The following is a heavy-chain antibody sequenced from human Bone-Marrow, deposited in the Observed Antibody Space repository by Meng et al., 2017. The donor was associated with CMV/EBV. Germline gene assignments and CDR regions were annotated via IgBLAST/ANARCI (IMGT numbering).Heavy chain of an antibody. Sequence: LTCVVSGDSITNSNWWSWVRRPPGKGLEWIGEVLHRGSTTYNPSLKSRVTISEDTSKDQFSLTLRSVIAADTAVYYCARNAGGKFDLWGQGTLVTVSS. V-gene: IGHV4-4*02. CDR2: VLHRGST. D-gene: IGHD1-26*01. CDR1: GDSITNSNW. CDR3: ARNAGGKFDL. J-gene: IGHJ5*02.